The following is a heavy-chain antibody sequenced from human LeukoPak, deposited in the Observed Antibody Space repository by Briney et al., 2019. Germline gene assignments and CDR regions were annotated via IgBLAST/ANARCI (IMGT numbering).Heavy chain of an antibody. J-gene: IGHJ4*02. V-gene: IGHV3-48*03. CDR2: ISSSGSTI. D-gene: IGHD3-10*01. CDR1: GFTFSSYE. Sequence: GGSLRLSCAASGFTFSSYEMNWVRQAPGKGLEWVSYISSSGSTIYYADSVKGRFTISRDNSRNTLYLQMNSLRAEDTAIYYCAKDQGVVGSYDHWGQGTLVTVSS. CDR3: AKDQGVVGSYDH.